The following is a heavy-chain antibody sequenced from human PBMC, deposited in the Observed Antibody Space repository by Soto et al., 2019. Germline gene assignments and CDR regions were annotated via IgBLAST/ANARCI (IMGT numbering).Heavy chain of an antibody. D-gene: IGHD3-22*01. V-gene: IGHV4-31*03. Sequence: SETLSLTCTVSGGSISSGGYYWSWIRQHPGKGLEWIGYIYYSGSTYYNPSLKSRVTISVDTSKNQFSLKLSSVTAADTAVYYCARDSSYDSSGYLLDYWGRGTLVTVSS. CDR1: GGSISSGGYY. CDR2: IYYSGST. CDR3: ARDSSYDSSGYLLDY. J-gene: IGHJ4*02.